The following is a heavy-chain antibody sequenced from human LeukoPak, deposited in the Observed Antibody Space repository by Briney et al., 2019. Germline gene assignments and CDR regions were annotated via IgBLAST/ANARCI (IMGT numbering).Heavy chain of an antibody. Sequence: ETLSLTCTVSGGSISSYYWSWIRQPPGKGLEWLSVISGGSSGSTYYADSVTGRFTVSRDNSKNTLYLQMNSLRSEDTAVYYCAKVRTYGYCSGGSCYSGPVDDWGQGTLVTVSS. CDR3: AKVRTYGYCSGGSCYSGPVDD. CDR2: ISGGSSGST. V-gene: IGHV3-66*03. CDR1: GGSISSYY. J-gene: IGHJ4*02. D-gene: IGHD2-15*01.